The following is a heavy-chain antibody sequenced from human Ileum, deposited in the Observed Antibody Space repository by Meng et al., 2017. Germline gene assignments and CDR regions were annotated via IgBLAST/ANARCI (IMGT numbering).Heavy chain of an antibody. CDR3: ARGLDCSGGSCYFYFSHFDP. CDR1: GYTFTSYD. CDR2: MNPNSGNT. D-gene: IGHD2-15*01. J-gene: IGHJ5*02. Sequence: ASVKVSCKASGYTFTSYDINWVRQATGQGLEWMGWMNPNSGNTGYAQKFQGRVTMTRNTSISTAYMELSSLRSEDTAVYYCARGLDCSGGSCYFYFSHFDPWGQGTLVTV. V-gene: IGHV1-8*01.